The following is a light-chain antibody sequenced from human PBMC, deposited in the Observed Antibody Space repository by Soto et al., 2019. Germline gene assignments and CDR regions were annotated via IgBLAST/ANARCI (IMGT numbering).Light chain of an antibody. CDR2: GAS. Sequence: EIVLTQSPCTLSLSPGERATLSCRASQSVSSNYITWYQQKPGQAPRLLIYGASTRATGIPARFSGSGSGTEFTLTISSLQSEDFAVYYCQQYSNWPQTFGQGTKVDIK. CDR1: QSVSSN. J-gene: IGKJ1*01. CDR3: QQYSNWPQT. V-gene: IGKV3-15*01.